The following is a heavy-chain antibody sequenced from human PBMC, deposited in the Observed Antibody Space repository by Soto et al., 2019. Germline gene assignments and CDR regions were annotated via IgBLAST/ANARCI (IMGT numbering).Heavy chain of an antibody. CDR1: GFTFSSYT. CDR3: ARDGARDRGDKGFDY. J-gene: IGHJ4*02. Sequence: EVQLVESGGGLVRPGGSLRLSCAASGFTFSSYTMHWVRQAPGKGLEWVSSITSTSTYIYYTDSLKGRFTISRDNANNSLFLQMNSLGPGETAVYYCARDGARDRGDKGFDYWGQGTVVNVSS. CDR2: ITSTSTYI. V-gene: IGHV3-21*01. D-gene: IGHD2-21*02.